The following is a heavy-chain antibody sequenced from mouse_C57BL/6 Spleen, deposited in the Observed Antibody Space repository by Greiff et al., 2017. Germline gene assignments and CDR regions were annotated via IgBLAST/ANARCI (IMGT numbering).Heavy chain of an antibody. J-gene: IGHJ3*01. CDR1: GYTFTDYY. D-gene: IGHD2-4*01. CDR3: ARGMYDYPWFAY. CDR2: INPNNGGT. Sequence: VQLQQSGPELVKPGASVKISCKASGYTFTDYYMNWVKQSHGKSLEWIGDINPNNGGTSYNQKFKGKATLTVDKSSSTAYMERRSLTSEDSAVYYCARGMYDYPWFAYWCQGTLVTVSA. V-gene: IGHV1-26*01.